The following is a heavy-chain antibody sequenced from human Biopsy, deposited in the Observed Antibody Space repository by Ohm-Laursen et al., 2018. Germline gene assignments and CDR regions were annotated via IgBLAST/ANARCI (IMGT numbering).Heavy chain of an antibody. Sequence: GTLSLTCPVFGKTFSDYQWSWIRQPPGRGLEWIGQINQAGTTNYNPSLKSRVSISADASKYEFSLRLTSVTAADTAVYLCGNEVHGRDYWGLGAQVTVSS. CDR1: GKTFSDYQ. V-gene: IGHV4-34*08. J-gene: IGHJ4*02. CDR3: GNEVHGRDY. D-gene: IGHD2-15*01. CDR2: INQAGTT.